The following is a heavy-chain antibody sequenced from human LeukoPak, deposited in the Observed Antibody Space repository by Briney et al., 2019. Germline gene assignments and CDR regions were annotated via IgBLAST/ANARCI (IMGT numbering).Heavy chain of an antibody. J-gene: IGHJ4*02. CDR3: ARQLSPNYYDSSGYYPFDY. V-gene: IGHV4-30-4*01. Sequence: SETLSLTCTVSGVSISSGDYYWSWIRQPPGKGLKWIGYIYYSGSTYYNPSLKSRVTISVDTSKNQFSLKLSSVTAADTAVYYCARQLSPNYYDSSGYYPFDYWGQGTLVTVSS. CDR2: IYYSGST. D-gene: IGHD3-22*01. CDR1: GVSISSGDYY.